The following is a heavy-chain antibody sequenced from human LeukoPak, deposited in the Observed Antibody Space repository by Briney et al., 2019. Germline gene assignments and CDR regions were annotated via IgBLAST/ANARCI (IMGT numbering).Heavy chain of an antibody. CDR3: ARGSTAIGDLAY. D-gene: IGHD2-2*02. J-gene: IGHJ4*02. CDR2: IYHSGST. V-gene: IGHV4-30-2*01. Sequence: WIGYIYHSGSTYYIPSLKSRVTISVDRSRNQFPLNLSSVTAADTAVYYCARGSTAIGDLAYWGQGTLVTVSS.